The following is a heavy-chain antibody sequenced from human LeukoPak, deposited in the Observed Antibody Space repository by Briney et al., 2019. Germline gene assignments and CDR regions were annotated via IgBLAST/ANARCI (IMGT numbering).Heavy chain of an antibody. V-gene: IGHV3-23*01. CDR3: AKVVSGGILWFGELLDYFDY. CDR1: GFTFSSYS. CDR2: ISGSGGST. D-gene: IGHD3-10*01. J-gene: IGHJ4*02. Sequence: GGSLRLSCAASGFTFSSYSMNWVRQAPGKGLEWVSAISGSGGSTYYADSVKGRFTISRDNSKNTLYLQMNSLRAEDTAVYYCAKVVSGGILWFGELLDYFDYWGQGTLVTVSS.